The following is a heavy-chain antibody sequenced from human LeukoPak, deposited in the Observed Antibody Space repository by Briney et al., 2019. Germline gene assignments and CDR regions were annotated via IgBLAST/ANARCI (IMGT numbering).Heavy chain of an antibody. V-gene: IGHV4-4*02. CDR3: ARLPRRYCSSTTCFAY. Sequence: SETLSLTCAVSGGSIRSSNWWSWVRQPPGKGLEWIGEIYHTESTNYNPSLKSRVTISVDKSKNQFSLKLSSLTAADTGVYYCARLPRRYCSSTTCFAYWGQGTLVTVSS. D-gene: IGHD2-2*01. CDR1: GGSIRSSNW. J-gene: IGHJ4*02. CDR2: IYHTEST.